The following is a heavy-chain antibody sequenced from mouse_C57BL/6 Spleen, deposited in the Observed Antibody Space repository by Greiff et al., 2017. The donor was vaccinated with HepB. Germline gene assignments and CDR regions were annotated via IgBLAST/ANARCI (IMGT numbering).Heavy chain of an antibody. CDR1: GYSFTGYF. V-gene: IGHV1-20*01. D-gene: IGHD1-1*01. J-gene: IGHJ4*01. CDR3: ARGGITTVVATFPSMDY. Sequence: VQLQQSGPELVKPGDSVKISCKASGYSFTGYFMNWVMQSHGKSLEWIGRINPYNGDTFYNQKFKGKATLTVDKSSSTAHMELRSLTSEDSAVYYCARGGITTVVATFPSMDYWGQGTSVTVSS. CDR2: INPYNGDT.